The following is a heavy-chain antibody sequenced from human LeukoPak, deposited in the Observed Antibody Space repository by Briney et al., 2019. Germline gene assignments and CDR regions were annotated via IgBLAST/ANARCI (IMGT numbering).Heavy chain of an antibody. CDR2: INHSGST. CDR3: ARGGFSYGFKALYS. D-gene: IGHD3-16*01. CDR1: GGSFCGYY. V-gene: IGHV4-34*01. Sequence: PSETLSLTCAVYGGSFCGYYWSWIRQPPGKGGEWIGEINHSGSTNYNPSLQSRVTISVDTSKNAVSLRRSSVTAADTAVYYSARGGFSYGFKALYSWGQGTKVTVSS. J-gene: IGHJ3*02.